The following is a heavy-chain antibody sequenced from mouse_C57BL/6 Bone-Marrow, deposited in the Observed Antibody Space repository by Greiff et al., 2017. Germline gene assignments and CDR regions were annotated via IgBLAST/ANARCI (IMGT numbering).Heavy chain of an antibody. J-gene: IGHJ1*03. Sequence: VQLQQSGAELMKPGASVKLSCKATGYTFTGYWIEWVKQRPGHGLEWIGEILPGSGSTNYNGKFKGKATFTADTSSNTAYMQLSSLTTEDSAIYYCAGELSYWYFDVWGTGTTVTVSS. CDR1: GYTFTGYW. V-gene: IGHV1-9*01. CDR3: AGELSYWYFDV. CDR2: ILPGSGST. D-gene: IGHD4-1*01.